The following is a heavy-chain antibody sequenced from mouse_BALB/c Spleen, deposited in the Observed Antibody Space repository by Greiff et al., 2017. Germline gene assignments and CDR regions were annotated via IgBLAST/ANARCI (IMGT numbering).Heavy chain of an antibody. CDR1: GYTFTSYY. Sequence: QVHVKQSGPELVKPGASVRISCKASGYTFTSYYIHWVKQRPGQGLEWIGWIYPGNVNTKYNEKFKGKATLTADKSSSTAYMQLSSLTSEDSAVYFCARLGGNYAMDYWGQGTSVTVSS. CDR3: ARLGGNYAMDY. CDR2: IYPGNVNT. D-gene: IGHD1-1*02. V-gene: IGHV1S56*01. J-gene: IGHJ4*01.